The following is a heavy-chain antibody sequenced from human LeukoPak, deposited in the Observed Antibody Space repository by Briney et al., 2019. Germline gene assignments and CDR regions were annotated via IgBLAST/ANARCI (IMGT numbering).Heavy chain of an antibody. D-gene: IGHD3-10*01. CDR3: TTGLRITMIRGVPNRDLFDY. CDR1: GFTFNNAW. V-gene: IGHV3-15*01. Sequence: GGSLRLSCAASGFTFNNAWMSWVRQAPGKGLELVGRIKSKTDGGTTDYAAPVKGKFTISRDDSKNTLYLQMNSLKTEDTAVYYCTTGLRITMIRGVPNRDLFDYWGQGTLVTVSS. CDR2: IKSKTDGGTT. J-gene: IGHJ4*02.